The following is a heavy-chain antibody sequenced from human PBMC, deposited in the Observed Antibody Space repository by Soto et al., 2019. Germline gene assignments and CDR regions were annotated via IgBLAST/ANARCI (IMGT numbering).Heavy chain of an antibody. CDR3: ARSHRDNWGSPDYFDY. CDR2: IYYNGDT. Sequence: QVQLQESGPGLVKPSQTLSLTCTVSGGSISSGGYYWSWIRQHPGKGLEWIGYIYYNGDTYYNPSIKSRVSISIGTSKNQFSLRLTSVTAADTAVYYCARSHRDNWGSPDYFDYWGQGTLVTVSS. CDR1: GGSISSGGYY. D-gene: IGHD7-27*01. V-gene: IGHV4-31*03. J-gene: IGHJ4*02.